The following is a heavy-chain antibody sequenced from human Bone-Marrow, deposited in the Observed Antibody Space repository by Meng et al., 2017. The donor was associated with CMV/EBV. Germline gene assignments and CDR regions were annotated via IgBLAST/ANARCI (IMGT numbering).Heavy chain of an antibody. Sequence: GESLKISCAASGFTFSSYAMHWVRQAPGKGLEWVAVISYDGSNKYYADSVKGRFTISRDNSKNTLYLQMNSLRAEDTAAYYCAKDRWDIADNPYYLDCWGQGTLVTVSS. CDR1: GFTFSSYA. J-gene: IGHJ4*02. CDR2: ISYDGSNK. CDR3: AKDRWDIADNPYYLDC. D-gene: IGHD5-12*01. V-gene: IGHV3-30*04.